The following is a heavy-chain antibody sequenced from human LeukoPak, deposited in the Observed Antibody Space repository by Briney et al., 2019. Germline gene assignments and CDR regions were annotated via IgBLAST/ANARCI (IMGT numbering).Heavy chain of an antibody. CDR1: GFTFSSYG. D-gene: IGHD3-10*01. J-gene: IGHJ4*02. CDR2: ISYDGSNK. CDR3: ANLVG. V-gene: IGHV3-30*18. Sequence: PGGALRLSCAASGFTFSSYGMHWVRQAPGRGLEWVAVISYDGSNKYYADSVKGRFTISRDNSKNTLYLQMNSLRAEDTAVYYCANLVGWGQGTLVTVSS.